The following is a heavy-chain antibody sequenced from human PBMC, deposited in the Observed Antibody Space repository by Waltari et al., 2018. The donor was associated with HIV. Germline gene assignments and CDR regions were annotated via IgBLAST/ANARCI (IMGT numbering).Heavy chain of an antibody. CDR1: GGSISSSSYY. CDR2: IYYSGST. Sequence: QLQLQESGPGLVKPSETLSLTCTVSGGSISSSSYYWGWIRQPPGKGLEWIGSIYYSGSTYYNPSLKSRVTISVATSKNQFSLKLSSVTAADTAVYYCAREQEFWSGYDRYYYYYGMDVWGQGTTVTVSS. D-gene: IGHD3-3*01. V-gene: IGHV4-39*07. CDR3: AREQEFWSGYDRYYYYYGMDV. J-gene: IGHJ6*02.